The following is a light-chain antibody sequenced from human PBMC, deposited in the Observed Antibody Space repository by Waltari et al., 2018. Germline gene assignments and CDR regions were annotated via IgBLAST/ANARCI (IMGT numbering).Light chain of an antibody. Sequence: QSALTQPRSVSGSPGQSVTISCTGTSSDIGAYNSVSWYQHHPGKAPKLITYDVTKRPSGVPVRFSGSKSGNTASLTISGLQTEDEADYFCCSYAGTYTYVLFGVGTKLTVL. CDR3: CSYAGTYTYVL. CDR1: SSDIGAYNS. J-gene: IGLJ2*01. CDR2: DVT. V-gene: IGLV2-11*01.